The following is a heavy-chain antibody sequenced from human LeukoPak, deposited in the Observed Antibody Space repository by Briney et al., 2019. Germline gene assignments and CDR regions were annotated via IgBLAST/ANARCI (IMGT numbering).Heavy chain of an antibody. CDR3: ARGLGDYVEDWYFDL. V-gene: IGHV4-59*01. CDR1: GGSISSSY. J-gene: IGHJ2*01. D-gene: IGHD4-17*01. Sequence: SGTLSLTCTVSGGSISSSYWSWIRQPPGKGLEWIGYIYNSGSTNYNPSLESRITISVDTSKNQFSLKLSSVTAADTAVYYCARGLGDYVEDWYFDLWGRGTLVTVSS. CDR2: IYNSGST.